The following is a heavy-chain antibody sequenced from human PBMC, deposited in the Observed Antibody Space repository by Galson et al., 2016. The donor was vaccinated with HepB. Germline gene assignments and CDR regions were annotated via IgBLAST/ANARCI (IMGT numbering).Heavy chain of an antibody. CDR2: ISADSSYI. J-gene: IGHJ4*02. V-gene: IGHV3-21*01. CDR3: GRFMSGVDY. D-gene: IGHD3-10*02. Sequence: SLRLSCAASGFTFSSYGMHWVRQAPGKGLEWVSSISADSSYISYAASLKGRFTISRDNTKNSLFLRMNSLRADTAVYSCGRFMSGVDYWGQGALVTVSS. CDR1: GFTFSSYG.